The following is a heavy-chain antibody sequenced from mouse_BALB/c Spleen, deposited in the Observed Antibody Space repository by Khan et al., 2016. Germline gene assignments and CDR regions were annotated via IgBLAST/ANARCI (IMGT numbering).Heavy chain of an antibody. D-gene: IGHD2-12*01. J-gene: IGHJ2*01. CDR2: IRLKSNNYAT. V-gene: IGHV6-6*02. CDR3: TRRNVYDVDY. CDR1: GFTFSNDW. Sequence: EVKREVSGGGLVQPGGSMKLSCVASGFTFSNDWMNWVRQSPEQGLEWVAEIRLKSNNYATHYAESVTESYTIYRHDSKSSVYLQMNNLRGEDTGMYYCTRRNVYDVDYWGQGTTLTVSS.